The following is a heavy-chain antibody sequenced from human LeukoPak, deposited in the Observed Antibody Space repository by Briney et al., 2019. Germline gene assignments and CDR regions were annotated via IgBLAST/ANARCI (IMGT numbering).Heavy chain of an antibody. D-gene: IGHD3-10*01. V-gene: IGHV4-39*01. CDR2: IYYSGST. CDR1: GGSISSSGYY. Sequence: PSETLSLTCTVSGGSISSSGYYWGWIRQPPGKGLEWIGSIYYSGSTYYNPSLKSRVTISVDTSKNQFSLKLSSVTAADTAVYYCARHFGSFDHWGQGTLVTVPS. CDR3: ARHFGSFDH. J-gene: IGHJ4*02.